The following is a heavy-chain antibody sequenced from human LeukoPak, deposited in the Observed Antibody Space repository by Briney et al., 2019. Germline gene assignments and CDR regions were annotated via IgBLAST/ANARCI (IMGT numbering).Heavy chain of an antibody. J-gene: IGHJ5*02. CDR1: GGSISSSSYY. V-gene: IGHV4-39*01. Sequence: PSETLSLTCTVSGGSISSSSYYWGWIRQPPGKGLEWIGSIYYRGSTYYNPSLKSRVTISVDTSKNQFSLKLSSVTAADTAVYYCAMGPSYSGSSGVSRFDPWGQGTLVTVSS. D-gene: IGHD6-6*01. CDR2: IYYRGST. CDR3: AMGPSYSGSSGVSRFDP.